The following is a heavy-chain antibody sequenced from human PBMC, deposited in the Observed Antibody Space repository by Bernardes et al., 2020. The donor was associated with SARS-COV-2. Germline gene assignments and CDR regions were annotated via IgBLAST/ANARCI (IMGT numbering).Heavy chain of an antibody. CDR3: ARDVGGTDWRFGFDV. V-gene: IGHV3-21*01. D-gene: IGHD3-9*01. Sequence: VESLFLSCAASGFTLSSYSMNWVRQAPGKGLEWVSSISPSSSYIDYADSVKGRFTISRDNARNSLYLQMNSLRAEDTAVYYCARDVGGTDWRFGFDVWGPGTMVHVSS. J-gene: IGHJ3*01. CDR1: GFTLSSYS. CDR2: ISPSSSYI.